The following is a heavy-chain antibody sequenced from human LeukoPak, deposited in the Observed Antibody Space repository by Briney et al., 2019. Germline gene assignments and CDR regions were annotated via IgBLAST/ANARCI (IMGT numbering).Heavy chain of an antibody. CDR1: GGSISSSSYY. Sequence: SETLSLTCTVSGGSISSSSYYWGWIRQPPGKGLEWIGSIYYSGSTYYNPSLKSRVTISVDRSKNQFSLKLSSVTAADTAVYYCARDNLQIIAARSSDAFDIWGQGTMVTVSS. D-gene: IGHD6-6*01. J-gene: IGHJ3*02. CDR3: ARDNLQIIAARSSDAFDI. CDR2: IYYSGST. V-gene: IGHV4-39*07.